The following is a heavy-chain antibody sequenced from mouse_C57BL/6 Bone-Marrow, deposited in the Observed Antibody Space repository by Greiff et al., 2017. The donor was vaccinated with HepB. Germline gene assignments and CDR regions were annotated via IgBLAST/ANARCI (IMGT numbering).Heavy chain of an antibody. D-gene: IGHD1-1*01. Sequence: DVMLVESGGDLVKPGGSLKLSCAASGFTFSSYGMSWVRQTPDKRLEWVATISSGGSYTYYPDSVKGRFTISRDNAKNTLYLQMSSLKSEDTAMYYCARHDYGSSYDWYFDVWGTGTTVTVSS. J-gene: IGHJ1*03. CDR2: ISSGGSYT. CDR3: ARHDYGSSYDWYFDV. CDR1: GFTFSSYG. V-gene: IGHV5-6*02.